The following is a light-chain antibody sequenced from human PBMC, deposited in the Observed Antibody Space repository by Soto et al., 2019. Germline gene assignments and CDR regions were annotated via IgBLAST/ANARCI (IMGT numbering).Light chain of an antibody. CDR3: GTWDSSLSAVV. Sequence: QSALTQPASVSGSPGQSITISCTGNSSDVGGYNYVSWYQQHPGKAPKLMIYDNNKRPSGIPDRFSGSKSGTSATLGITGRQTGDEADYYCGTWDSSLSAVVFGGGTKLTVL. CDR2: DNN. J-gene: IGLJ2*01. V-gene: IGLV1-51*01. CDR1: SSDVGGYNY.